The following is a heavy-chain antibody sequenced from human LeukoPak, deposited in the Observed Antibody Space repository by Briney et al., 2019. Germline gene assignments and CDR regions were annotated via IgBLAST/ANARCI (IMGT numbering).Heavy chain of an antibody. J-gene: IGHJ3*02. CDR1: GGSISSYY. V-gene: IGHV4-4*07. D-gene: IGHD5-18*01. CDR3: ARASDTAMASDAFDI. Sequence: SETLSLTCTVSGGSISSYYWSWLRQPAGKGLEWIGRIYTSGSTNYNPSLKSRVTISVDKSKNQFSLRLSSVTAADTAVYYCARASDTAMASDAFDIWGQGTMVTVSS. CDR2: IYTSGST.